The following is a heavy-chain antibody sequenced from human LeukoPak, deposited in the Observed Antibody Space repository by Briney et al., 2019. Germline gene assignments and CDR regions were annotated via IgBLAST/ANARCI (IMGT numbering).Heavy chain of an antibody. CDR3: ARVAPGDSAFDY. J-gene: IGHJ4*02. CDR1: GGSISSGGYY. CDR2: IYYSGSI. Sequence: SETLSLTCTVSGGSISSGGYYWSWIRQHPGKGLEWIGYIYYSGSIYYDPSLKSRATISVDTSKKQFSLMLSSVTAADTAVYYCARVAPGDSAFDYWGQGALVTVSS. D-gene: IGHD4-17*01. V-gene: IGHV4-31*03.